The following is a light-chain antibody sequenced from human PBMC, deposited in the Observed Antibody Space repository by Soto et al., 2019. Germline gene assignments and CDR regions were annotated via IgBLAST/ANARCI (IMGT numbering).Light chain of an antibody. V-gene: IGKV3-20*01. CDR2: GAS. CDR3: QQYGSSPPT. Sequence: EIVLTQSPGTLSLSPGERATLSCRASQSVNSYSLAWYQRKPGQPPRLLLWGASNRATDIPYRFSGSGSGTAFTLTIPSLAPEDFAVYDCQQYGSSPPTFGQGTRVEVK. J-gene: IGKJ1*01. CDR1: QSVNSYS.